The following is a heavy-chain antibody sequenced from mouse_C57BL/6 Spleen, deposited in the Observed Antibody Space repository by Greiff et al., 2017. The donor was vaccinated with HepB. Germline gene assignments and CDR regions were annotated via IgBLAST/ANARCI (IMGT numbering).Heavy chain of an antibody. V-gene: IGHV1-76*01. J-gene: IGHJ2*01. Sequence: VQLQQSGAELVRPGASVKLSCKASGYTFTDYYINWVKQRPGQGLEWIARIYPGSGNTYYNEKFKGKATLTAEKSSSTAYMQLSSLTSEDSAVYFCARYYSNYGGFDYWGQGTTLTVSS. CDR1: GYTFTDYY. CDR2: IYPGSGNT. CDR3: ARYYSNYGGFDY. D-gene: IGHD2-5*01.